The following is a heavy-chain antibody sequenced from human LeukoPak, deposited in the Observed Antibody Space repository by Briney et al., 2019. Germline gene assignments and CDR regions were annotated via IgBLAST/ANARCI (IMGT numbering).Heavy chain of an antibody. V-gene: IGHV4-39*01. CDR1: GGFISSSPYY. CDR3: ARHYLSDGILSTFDP. D-gene: IGHD2-2*01. J-gene: IGHJ5*02. Sequence: SETLSLTCTVSGGFISSSPYYWGWIRQPPGKGLEWIGTIYYRGSTYSNPSLNSRVTISLDTSKNQFSLRLRSVTAADTALYYCARHYLSDGILSTFDPWGQGTLVTVSS. CDR2: IYYRGST.